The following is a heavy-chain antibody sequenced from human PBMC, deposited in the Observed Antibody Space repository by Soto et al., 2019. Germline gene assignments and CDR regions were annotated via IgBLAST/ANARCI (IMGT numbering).Heavy chain of an antibody. CDR1: GFTFSSYG. V-gene: IGHV3-33*01. J-gene: IGHJ3*02. D-gene: IGHD2-21*02. Sequence: QVQLVESGGGVVQPGRSLRLSCAASGFTFSSYGMHWVRQAPGKGLEWVAVIWYDGSNKYYADSVKGRFTISRDNSKNPFYLKRNGRRAGDASVFYCARDPSKYCGGASFSPSDSFNIWGQGTMVPVSS. CDR3: ARDPSKYCGGASFSPSDSFNI. CDR2: IWYDGSNK.